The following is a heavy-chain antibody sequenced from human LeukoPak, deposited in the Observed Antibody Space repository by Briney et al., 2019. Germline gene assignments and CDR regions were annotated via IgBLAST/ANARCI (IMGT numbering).Heavy chain of an antibody. V-gene: IGHV1-46*01. CDR1: GYTFINFY. Sequence: ASVKVSCKASGYTFINFYMHWVRQAPGQGLEWMGIFNPSGGGTFYAQKFQGRVTMTGDTSTGTVYMELSSLRSDDTAVYYCARDGEPAVPGGAYFYGMDVWGQGTTVTVSS. CDR2: FNPSGGGT. CDR3: ARDGEPAVPGGAYFYGMDV. J-gene: IGHJ6*02. D-gene: IGHD6-19*01.